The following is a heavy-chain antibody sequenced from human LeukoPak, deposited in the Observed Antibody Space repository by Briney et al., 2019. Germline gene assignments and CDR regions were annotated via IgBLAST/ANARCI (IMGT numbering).Heavy chain of an antibody. J-gene: IGHJ4*02. CDR3: ARSPAGEVTASFDY. CDR2: IYYSGST. CDR1: GVSISSYN. D-gene: IGHD2-21*02. Sequence: SETLSLTCTVSGVSISSYNWSWIRQPPGKGLERIGYIYYSGSTHYNPSLKSRVTISVDTSKNQFSLKLSSVTAADTAVYYCARSPAGEVTASFDYWGQGTLVTVSS. V-gene: IGHV4-59*01.